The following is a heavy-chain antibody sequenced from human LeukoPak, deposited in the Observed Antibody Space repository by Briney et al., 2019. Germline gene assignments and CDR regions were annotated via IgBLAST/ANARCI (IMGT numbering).Heavy chain of an antibody. CDR2: LDPEDGAT. CDR3: ATARQYDDFAGYPWYYGLDV. D-gene: IGHD3/OR15-3a*01. V-gene: IGHV1-24*01. CDR1: GDTLIELA. J-gene: IGHJ6*02. Sequence: ASVTVSFKVSGDTLIELAIHWVRQAPGKGREWMGGLDPEDGATMYAQKFEGRVSMTEDITTDTAYMELSSVRSEDTAVYYCATARQYDDFAGYPWYYGLDVWGQGTTVTVSS.